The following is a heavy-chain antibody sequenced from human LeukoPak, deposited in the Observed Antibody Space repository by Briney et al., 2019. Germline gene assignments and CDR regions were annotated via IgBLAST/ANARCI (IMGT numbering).Heavy chain of an antibody. Sequence: GGSLGLSCAASGFTFSSYSMNWVRQAPGKGLEWVSYISSSGSTIYYADSVKGRFTISRDNAKNSLYLQMNSLRAEDTAVYYCARVSLWFGEYYMDVWGKGTTVTVSS. CDR3: ARVSLWFGEYYMDV. J-gene: IGHJ6*03. D-gene: IGHD3-10*01. CDR2: ISSSGSTI. CDR1: GFTFSSYS. V-gene: IGHV3-48*01.